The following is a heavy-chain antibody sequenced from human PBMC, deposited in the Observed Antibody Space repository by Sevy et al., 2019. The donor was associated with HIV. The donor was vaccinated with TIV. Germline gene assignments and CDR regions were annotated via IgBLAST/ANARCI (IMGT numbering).Heavy chain of an antibody. D-gene: IGHD3-10*01. V-gene: IGHV3-23*01. CDR1: GFSFSNFG. CDR2: ISGSGGST. Sequence: GGSLRLSCAASGFSFSNFGMSWVRQAPGKGLEWVLAISGSGGSTFYADSVKGRFIISRDNSKNTLYLQMNSLRAEDTAVYYCAKDWFYYYYGMDVWGQGTTVTVSS. J-gene: IGHJ6*02. CDR3: AKDWFYYYYGMDV.